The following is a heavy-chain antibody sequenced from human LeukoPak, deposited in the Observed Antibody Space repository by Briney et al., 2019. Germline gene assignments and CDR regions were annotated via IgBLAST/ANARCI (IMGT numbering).Heavy chain of an antibody. CDR1: GFTFGNYW. J-gene: IGHJ4*02. V-gene: IGHV3-15*01. D-gene: IGHD4-11*01. CDR2: IKRQTDGGTT. Sequence: PGGSLRLSCAGSGFTFGNYWMSWVRQAPGKGLEWVGRIKRQTDGGTTEYAAPVKGRFTISRDDSKNTVFLQMNSLETEDTAVYSCTTAFGDYNNYVGKEFDYWGQGTLVTVSS. CDR3: TTAFGDYNNYVGKEFDY.